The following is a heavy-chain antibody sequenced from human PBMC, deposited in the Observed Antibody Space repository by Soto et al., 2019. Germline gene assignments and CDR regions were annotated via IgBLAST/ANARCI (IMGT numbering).Heavy chain of an antibody. Sequence: EVQLLDSGGGLVQPGRSLRLSCAASGFTFSGYALTWVRQAPGKGLEWVSAIRGGGDATFYEDSVKGRFTISRDNSENTLYLQMNTLRAEDTAVYYCARKVSGSTGRPDLWYFDLWGRGTLVTVSS. D-gene: IGHD3-10*01. CDR3: ARKVSGSTGRPDLWYFDL. CDR2: IRGGGDAT. V-gene: IGHV3-23*01. CDR1: GFTFSGYA. J-gene: IGHJ2*01.